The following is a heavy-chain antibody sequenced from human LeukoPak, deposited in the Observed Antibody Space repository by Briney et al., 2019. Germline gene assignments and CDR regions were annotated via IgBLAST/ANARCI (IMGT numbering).Heavy chain of an antibody. J-gene: IGHJ4*02. V-gene: IGHV4-34*01. CDR2: INHSGST. Sequence: PSETLSLTCAVYGGSFSGYYWSWIRQPPGKGLEWIGEINHSGSTNYNPSLKSRVTISVDTSNNQFSLKLSSVTAADTAVYYCARVRATGAHDYWGQGTLVTVSS. CDR1: GGSFSGYY. CDR3: ARVRATGAHDY. D-gene: IGHD7-27*01.